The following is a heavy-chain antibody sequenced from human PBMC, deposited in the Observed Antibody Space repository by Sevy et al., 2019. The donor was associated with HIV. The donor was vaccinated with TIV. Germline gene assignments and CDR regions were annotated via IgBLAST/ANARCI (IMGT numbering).Heavy chain of an antibody. CDR3: AKVGIIMVRGVIIPPYFDY. CDR2: VSYDGSNK. CDR1: GFTFSSYG. J-gene: IGHJ4*02. Sequence: GGSLRLSCAASGFTFSSYGMHWVRQAPVKGLEWVAVVSYDGSNKYYADSVKGRFTISRDNSKNSLYLQMNSLRAEDTAVYYCAKVGIIMVRGVIIPPYFDYWGQGTLVTVSS. D-gene: IGHD3-10*01. V-gene: IGHV3-30*18.